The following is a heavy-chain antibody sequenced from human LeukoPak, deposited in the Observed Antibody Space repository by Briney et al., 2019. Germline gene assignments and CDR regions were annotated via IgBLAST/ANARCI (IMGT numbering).Heavy chain of an antibody. CDR3: ARERQYSSSWPTYNWFDP. D-gene: IGHD6-13*01. V-gene: IGHV1-69*13. CDR1: GGTFSSYA. J-gene: IGHJ5*02. CDR2: IIPIFGTA. Sequence: SVKVSCKASGGTFSSYAISWVRQAPGQGLEWMGGIIPIFGTANYAQKFQGRVTITADESTSTAYMELSSLRSEDTAVYYCARERQYSSSWPTYNWFDPWGQGTLVTVSS.